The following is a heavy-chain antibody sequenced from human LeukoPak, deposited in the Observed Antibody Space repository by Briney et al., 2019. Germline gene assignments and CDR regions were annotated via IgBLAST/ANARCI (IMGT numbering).Heavy chain of an antibody. V-gene: IGHV3-30*18. CDR1: GFSLSCYC. CDR2: ISYEDSNY. Sequence: GGCLRLSCAAYGFSLSCYCMDWVRQAPARGVEWVAGISYEDSNYYYADSVKGRFHNSRDNSKSTLYLQMNCLSADDPAVYYCAKDDTLGFGELLSLYYYYGMDVWGKGTTVTVSS. J-gene: IGHJ6*04. CDR3: AKDDTLGFGELLSLYYYYGMDV. D-gene: IGHD3-10*01.